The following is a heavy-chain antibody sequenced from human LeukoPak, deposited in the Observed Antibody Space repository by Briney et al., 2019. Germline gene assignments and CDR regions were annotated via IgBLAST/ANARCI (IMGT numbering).Heavy chain of an antibody. V-gene: IGHV4-4*02. Sequence: SETLSLTCAVSGDSISSTNWWTWVRQSPGKGLEWIGEIYHSGTTIYNPSLKSRVTISVDTSKNQFSLKLSSVTAADTAVYYCARLPVDWFDPWGQGTLVTVSS. CDR3: ARLPVDWFDP. CDR2: IYHSGTT. CDR1: GDSISSTNW. J-gene: IGHJ5*02.